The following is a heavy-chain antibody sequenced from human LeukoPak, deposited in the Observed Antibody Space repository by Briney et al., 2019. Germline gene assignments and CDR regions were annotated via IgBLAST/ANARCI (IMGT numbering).Heavy chain of an antibody. CDR3: ARDFWSGYYPEA. D-gene: IGHD3-3*01. CDR2: ISGTSSGSTSII. V-gene: IGHV3-48*04. CDR1: GFTFSTYA. Sequence: GGSLRLSCEFSGFTFSTYAMSWVRQAPGKGLEWISYISGTSSGSTSIIHYADSVKGRFTISRDNAKNSLHLQMDSLSAEDTAVYYCARDFWSGYYPEAWGQGALVIVSS. J-gene: IGHJ5*02.